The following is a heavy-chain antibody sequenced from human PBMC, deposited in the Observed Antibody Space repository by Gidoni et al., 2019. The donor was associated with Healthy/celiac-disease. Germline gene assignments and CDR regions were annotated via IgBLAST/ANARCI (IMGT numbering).Heavy chain of an antibody. V-gene: IGHV3-21*01. D-gene: IGHD6-13*01. Sequence: EVRLVESGGGLVKPGGSLRLSWAASGSTFRTYSMNWVRQAPGKGRGWVSSISSSSSYIYYADSVKGRFTISRDNAKNSLYLQMNSLRAEDTAVYYCAKITAAGNLNYYYYGMDVWGQGTTVTVSS. J-gene: IGHJ6*02. CDR2: ISSSSSYI. CDR1: GSTFRTYS. CDR3: AKITAAGNLNYYYYGMDV.